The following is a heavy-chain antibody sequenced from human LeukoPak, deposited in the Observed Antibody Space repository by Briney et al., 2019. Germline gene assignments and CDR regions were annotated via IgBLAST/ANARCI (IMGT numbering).Heavy chain of an antibody. J-gene: IGHJ4*02. V-gene: IGHV3-74*01. CDR3: AREPARGELLNN. CDR2: INSDGSST. CDR1: GFTFSSYW. Sequence: GGSLRLSCAASGFTFSSYWMRWVRQAPGKGLVWVSRINSDGSSTSYADSVKGRFTISRDNAKNTLYLQMNSLRAEDTAVYSCAREPARGELLNNWGQGTLVTVSS. D-gene: IGHD1-26*01.